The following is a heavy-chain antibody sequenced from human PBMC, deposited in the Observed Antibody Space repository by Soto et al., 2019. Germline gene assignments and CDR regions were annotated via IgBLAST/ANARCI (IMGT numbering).Heavy chain of an antibody. D-gene: IGHD3-3*01. Sequence: SETLSLTCTVSGGSISSYYWSWIRQPPGKGLEWIGYIYYSGSTNYNPSLKSRVTISVDTSKNQFSLKLSSVTAADTAVYYCARASYDFWSGNWFDPWGQGTLVTVSS. CDR1: GGSISSYY. V-gene: IGHV4-59*01. J-gene: IGHJ5*02. CDR3: ARASYDFWSGNWFDP. CDR2: IYYSGST.